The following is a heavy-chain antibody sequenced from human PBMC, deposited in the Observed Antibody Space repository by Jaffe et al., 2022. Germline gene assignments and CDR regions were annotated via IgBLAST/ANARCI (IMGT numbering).Heavy chain of an antibody. V-gene: IGHV3-49*04. Sequence: EVQLVESGGGLVQPGRSLRLSCTASGFSFGDYAMSWVRQAPGKGLEWVGFLRSKAYGGTTEYAASVKGRFTILRDDSENIVYLQMNSLKTEDTAVYYCTRNVLLWFGELFKASYYFDYWGQGTLVTVSS. J-gene: IGHJ4*02. CDR1: GFSFGDYA. D-gene: IGHD3-10*01. CDR2: LRSKAYGGTT. CDR3: TRNVLLWFGELFKASYYFDY.